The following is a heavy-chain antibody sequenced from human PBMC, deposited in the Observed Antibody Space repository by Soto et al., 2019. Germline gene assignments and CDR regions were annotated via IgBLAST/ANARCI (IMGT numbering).Heavy chain of an antibody. Sequence: QVQLQESGPGLVKPSETLSLTCTVSGGSISSYYWSWIRQPPGKGLEWIGYIYYSGSTNYNPSLKSRVTISVDTSKNHVPLKLSSVTAADTAVYYCARSNMDIVVVPAATQTNYYYYYMDVWGKGTTVTVSS. CDR2: IYYSGST. CDR1: GGSISSYY. V-gene: IGHV4-59*01. CDR3: ARSNMDIVVVPAATQTNYYYYYMDV. J-gene: IGHJ6*03. D-gene: IGHD2-2*03.